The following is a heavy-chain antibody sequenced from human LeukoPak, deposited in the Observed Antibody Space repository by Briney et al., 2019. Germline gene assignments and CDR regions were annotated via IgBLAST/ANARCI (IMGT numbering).Heavy chain of an antibody. CDR2: IYYTGAT. V-gene: IGHV4-59*01. CDR3: ARAGYSYGTGYYFDY. Sequence: PSETLSLTCTVSGGSISSYYWSWIRLPPGKGLERIGYIYYTGATYYNPSLKSRVTISLDTSKNQVSLKLSSVTAADAAVYYCARAGYSYGTGYYFDYWGQGAQVTVSS. J-gene: IGHJ4*02. D-gene: IGHD5-18*01. CDR1: GGSISSYY.